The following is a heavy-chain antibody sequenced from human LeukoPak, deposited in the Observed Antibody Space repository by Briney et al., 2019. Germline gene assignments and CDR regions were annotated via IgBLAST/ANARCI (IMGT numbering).Heavy chain of an antibody. D-gene: IGHD6-13*01. Sequence: SGTLSLTCAVSGGSISSSNWWSWVRQPPGKGLEWIGEIYHSGSTNYNLSLKSRVTISVDKSKNQFSLKLSSVTAADTAVYYCARVWSSSSWYRNWFDPWGQGTLVTVSS. V-gene: IGHV4-4*02. CDR1: GGSISSSNW. J-gene: IGHJ5*02. CDR3: ARVWSSSSWYRNWFDP. CDR2: IYHSGST.